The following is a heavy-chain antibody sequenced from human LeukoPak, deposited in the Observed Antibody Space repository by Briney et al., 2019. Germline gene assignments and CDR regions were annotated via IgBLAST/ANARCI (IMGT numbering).Heavy chain of an antibody. Sequence: GRCLRLSCAASGFTFSSYEMNWVRQAPGKGLEWVSYISSSGSTIYHADSVEGRFTISRDNAKNSLYLQMNSLRAEDTAAYYCARGGITIFGVVSGAFDIWGQGTMVTVST. CDR3: ARGGITIFGVVSGAFDI. CDR1: GFTFSSYE. V-gene: IGHV3-48*03. D-gene: IGHD3-3*01. CDR2: ISSSGSTI. J-gene: IGHJ3*02.